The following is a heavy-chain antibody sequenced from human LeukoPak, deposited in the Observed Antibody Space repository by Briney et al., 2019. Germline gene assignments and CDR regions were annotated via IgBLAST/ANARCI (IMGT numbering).Heavy chain of an antibody. CDR3: AKDLIEYCSGGSCYSGTSGFDY. Sequence: GGSLRLSCIVSGITFSSYAMYWVRQAPGKGLEWVAVISYDGSNKYYADSVKGRFTISRDNSKNTLYLQMNSLRAEDTAVYYCAKDLIEYCSGGSCYSGTSGFDYWGQGTLVTVSS. D-gene: IGHD2-15*01. J-gene: IGHJ4*02. CDR2: ISYDGSNK. CDR1: GITFSSYA. V-gene: IGHV3-30*04.